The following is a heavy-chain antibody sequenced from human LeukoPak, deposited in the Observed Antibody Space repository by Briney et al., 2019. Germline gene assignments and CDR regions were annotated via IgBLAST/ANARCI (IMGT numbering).Heavy chain of an antibody. CDR2: ISYDGSNK. J-gene: IGHJ4*02. CDR1: GFTFSSYA. D-gene: IGHD4-23*01. CDR3: ARAKGSGTSLVDY. V-gene: IGHV3-30*01. Sequence: PGGSLRLSCAASGFTFSSYAMHWVRQAPGKGLEWVAVISYDGSNKYYADSVKGRFTISRDNSKNTLYLQMNSLRAEDTAVYYCARAKGSGTSLVDYWAREPWSPSPQ.